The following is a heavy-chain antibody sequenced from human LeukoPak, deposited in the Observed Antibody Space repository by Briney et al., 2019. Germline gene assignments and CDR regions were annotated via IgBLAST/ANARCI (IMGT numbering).Heavy chain of an antibody. CDR2: ISYDGSNK. CDR3: VRDYSGSPYYGMDV. CDR1: GFTFSSYA. Sequence: GGSPRLSCAASGFTFSSYAMHWVRQAPGKGLEWVAVISYDGSNKYYADSVKGRFTISRDNSKNTLYLQMNSLRAEDTAVYYCVRDYSGSPYYGMDVWGQGTTVTVSS. J-gene: IGHJ6*02. D-gene: IGHD1-26*01. V-gene: IGHV3-30*04.